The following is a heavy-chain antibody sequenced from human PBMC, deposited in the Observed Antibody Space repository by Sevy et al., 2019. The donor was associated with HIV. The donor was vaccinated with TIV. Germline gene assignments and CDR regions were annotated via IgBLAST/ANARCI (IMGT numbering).Heavy chain of an antibody. V-gene: IGHV4-39*01. J-gene: IGHJ6*02. CDR2: IYYSGNT. CDR1: GGSINNNNYY. Sequence: SEILSLICSVSGGSINNNNYYWGWIRQPPGQGLECIGSIYYSGNTYYSPSFKSRVTISVDTSKNQFSLKLNSVTAADTAVYYCTRQGQNGMDVWGQGTTVTVSS. CDR3: TRQGQNGMDV.